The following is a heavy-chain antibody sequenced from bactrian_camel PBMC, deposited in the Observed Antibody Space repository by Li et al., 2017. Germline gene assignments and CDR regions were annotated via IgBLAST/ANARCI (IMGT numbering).Heavy chain of an antibody. Sequence: HVQLVESGGGSAQPGGSLRLSCVASGGNTNSHRCLGWFRQAPGKEREGVASIDARGVTQYADFVKGRFTISRDSSETTLYLQMDSLKPEDTAMYYCAADPGSGGSCSPNLPLTTDANYFVGQGTQVTVS. D-gene: IGHD2*01. CDR1: GGNTNSHR. J-gene: IGHJ4*01. V-gene: IGHV3S53*01. CDR2: IDARGVT.